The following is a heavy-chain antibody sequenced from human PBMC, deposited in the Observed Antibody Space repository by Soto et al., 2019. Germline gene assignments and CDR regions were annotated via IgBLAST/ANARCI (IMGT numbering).Heavy chain of an antibody. Sequence: QVRLQESGPGLVKPSQTLSLTCTVSGGSIGRSDYYWSWIRQPPGKGLEWIGYIYYSGSTYYNPSLKSRLTISVDTSKNQFPLKLTSVTAADTAVYYCARSRILARPSDWFDPWGQGTLVTVSS. J-gene: IGHJ5*02. CDR1: GGSIGRSDYY. CDR2: IYYSGST. D-gene: IGHD6-6*01. CDR3: ARSRILARPSDWFDP. V-gene: IGHV4-30-4*01.